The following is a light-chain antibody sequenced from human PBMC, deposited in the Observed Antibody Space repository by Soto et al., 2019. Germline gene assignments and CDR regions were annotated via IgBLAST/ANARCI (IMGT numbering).Light chain of an antibody. CDR1: QSISSY. J-gene: IGKJ4*01. CDR2: DAS. Sequence: EIVLTQSPATLSLSPGERATLSCRASQSISSYLAWYQQKPGQAPTLLIYDASNRAAGIPARFSGSGSVTDFTLTISSLEPEDFAVYYCQQRTHWPPSLTFGGGTKVEI. V-gene: IGKV3-11*01. CDR3: QQRTHWPPSLT.